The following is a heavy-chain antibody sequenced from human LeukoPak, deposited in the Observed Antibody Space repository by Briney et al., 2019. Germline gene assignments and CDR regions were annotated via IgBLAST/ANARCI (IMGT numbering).Heavy chain of an antibody. D-gene: IGHD3-22*01. CDR2: IIPILGIA. J-gene: IGHJ4*02. Sequence: GASVKVSCKASGGTFSSYAISWVRQAPGQGLEWMGRIIPILGIASYAQKFQGRVTITADKSTSTAYMERSSLRAEDTAVYYCARGYDSSGYPTLGWGQGTLVTVSS. CDR3: ARGYDSSGYPTLG. CDR1: GGTFSSYA. V-gene: IGHV1-69*04.